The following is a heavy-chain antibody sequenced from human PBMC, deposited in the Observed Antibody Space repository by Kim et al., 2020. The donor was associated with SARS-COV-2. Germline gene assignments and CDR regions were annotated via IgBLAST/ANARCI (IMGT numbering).Heavy chain of an antibody. D-gene: IGHD3-9*01. V-gene: IGHV1-46*01. CDR3: ARGDILTSYYYYYGMDV. CDR1: GYTFTSYY. J-gene: IGHJ6*02. Sequence: ASVKVSCKASGYTFTSYYMHWVRQAPGQGLEWMGIINPSGGSTSYAQKFQGRVTMTRDTSTSTVYMELSSLRSEDTAVYYCARGDILTSYYYYYGMDVWGQGTTVTVSS. CDR2: INPSGGST.